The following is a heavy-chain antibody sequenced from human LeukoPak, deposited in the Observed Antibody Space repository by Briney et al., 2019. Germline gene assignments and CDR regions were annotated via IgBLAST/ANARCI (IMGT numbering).Heavy chain of an antibody. CDR2: IYYSGST. CDR3: ARAESSSWYVGWFDP. Sequence: SETLSLTCTVSGGSISSGDYYWSWIRQPPGKGLEWIGCIYYSGSTYYNPSLKSRVTISVDTSKNQFSLKLSSVTAADTAVYYCARAESSSWYVGWFDPWGQGTLVTVSS. D-gene: IGHD6-13*01. CDR1: GGSISSGDYY. V-gene: IGHV4-30-4*01. J-gene: IGHJ5*02.